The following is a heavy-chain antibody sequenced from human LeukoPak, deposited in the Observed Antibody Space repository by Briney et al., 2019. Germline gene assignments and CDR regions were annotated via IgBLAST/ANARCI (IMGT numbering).Heavy chain of an antibody. V-gene: IGHV1-46*01. D-gene: IGHD5-18*01. CDR2: INPSGGST. J-gene: IGHJ4*02. CDR3: ARDLGRGYSYGYGGDY. CDR1: GYTFTSYY. Sequence: EASVKVSCKASGYTFTSYYMHWVRQAPGRGLEWMGIINPSGGSTSYAQKFQGRVTMTRDTSTGTVYMELSSLRSEDTAVYYCARDLGRGYSYGYGGDYWGQGTLVTVSS.